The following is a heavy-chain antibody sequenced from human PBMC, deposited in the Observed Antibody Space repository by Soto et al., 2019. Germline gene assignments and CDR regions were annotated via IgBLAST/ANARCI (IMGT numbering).Heavy chain of an antibody. J-gene: IGHJ6*02. D-gene: IGHD2-15*01. CDR3: AKENSRNSCYGTYGMDV. CDR1: GFTLSSSG. V-gene: IGHV3-30*18. Sequence: GGSLRLSCAASGFTLSSSGMHWVRQAPGKGLEWVAVISFDGSDKYYADSVKGRFTISRDDPMNMVYLQLNSLRGDDTAVYSCAKENSRNSCYGTYGMDVWGQGTPVTVSS. CDR2: ISFDGSDK.